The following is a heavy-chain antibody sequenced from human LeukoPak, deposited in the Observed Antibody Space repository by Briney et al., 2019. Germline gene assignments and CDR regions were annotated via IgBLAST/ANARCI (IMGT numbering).Heavy chain of an antibody. CDR3: ARDKVVGATIFDY. CDR1: GFTLSTYW. Sequence: PGGSLRLSCAASGFTLSTYWMSWVRQAPGKGLEWVANIKQDGSEIYYVDSVKGRFTISRDNAKNSLHLQMNSLRAEDTAVYYCARDKVVGATIFDYWGQGTLVTVSS. D-gene: IGHD1-26*01. CDR2: IKQDGSEI. V-gene: IGHV3-7*03. J-gene: IGHJ4*02.